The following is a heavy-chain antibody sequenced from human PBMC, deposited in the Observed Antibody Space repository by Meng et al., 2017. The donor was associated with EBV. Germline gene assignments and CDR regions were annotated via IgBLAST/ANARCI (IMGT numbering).Heavy chain of an antibody. CDR3: ARVSPKRYFDYLAPPDY. CDR2: LHHSGST. Sequence: QVQLQQWGAGLLKPSETLSLTGAVYGGSVNGYFWSWIRQPPGKGLEWIGELHHSGSTNYNPSLKSRLRISVDTSKNQFSLNLTSVTAADTAVYYCARVSPKRYFDYLAPPDYWGQGTLVTVAS. D-gene: IGHD3-9*01. CDR1: GGSVNGYF. V-gene: IGHV4-34*01. J-gene: IGHJ4*02.